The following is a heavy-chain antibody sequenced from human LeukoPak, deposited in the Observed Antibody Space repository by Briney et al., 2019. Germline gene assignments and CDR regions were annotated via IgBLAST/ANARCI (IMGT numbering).Heavy chain of an antibody. V-gene: IGHV3-66*01. D-gene: IGHD2-15*01. Sequence: PGGSLRLSCAASGFTVSSNYMSWVRQAPGKGLEWVSVIYSGGSTYYADSVKGRFTTSRDNSKNTLYLQMNSLRAEDTAVYYCARVRMVAASYFDYWGQGTLVTVSS. J-gene: IGHJ4*02. CDR1: GFTVSSNY. CDR3: ARVRMVAASYFDY. CDR2: IYSGGST.